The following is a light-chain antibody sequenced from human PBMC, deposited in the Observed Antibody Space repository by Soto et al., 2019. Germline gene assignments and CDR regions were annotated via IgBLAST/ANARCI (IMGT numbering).Light chain of an antibody. V-gene: IGKV3-20*01. Sequence: PGERATLSCRASQSFSSTFFAWYQQKPGQAPRLLIYGASSRATGIPDRFSGSGSGTDFTLTISRLEPEDFEVYYCQQYASSVTFGQGTKVEIK. CDR3: QQYASSVT. CDR2: GAS. J-gene: IGKJ1*01. CDR1: QSFSSTF.